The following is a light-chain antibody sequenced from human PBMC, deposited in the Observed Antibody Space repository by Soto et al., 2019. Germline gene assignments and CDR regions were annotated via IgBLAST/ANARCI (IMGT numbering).Light chain of an antibody. V-gene: IGLV2-8*01. Sequence: QSALTQPPSASGSPGQSVTISCTGTSSDVGGYKYVSWYQHHPGKAPKLMIYEVSKRPSGVPDRFSGSKSGNTASLTVSGLQAEDEADYYCSSHAGGNNFVIFGGGTKVTVL. CDR2: EVS. J-gene: IGLJ2*01. CDR1: SSDVGGYKY. CDR3: SSHAGGNNFVI.